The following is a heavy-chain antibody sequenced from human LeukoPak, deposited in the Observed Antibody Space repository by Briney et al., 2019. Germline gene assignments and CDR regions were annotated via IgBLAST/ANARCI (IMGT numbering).Heavy chain of an antibody. CDR3: ARHEGQYSGYDYELDY. D-gene: IGHD5-12*01. CDR2: IDPSDSYT. J-gene: IGHJ4*02. V-gene: IGHV5-10-1*01. CDR1: GSSFTSYW. Sequence: GASLRISFKGSGSSFTSYWISWVRPMPGKGLEWMGRIDPSDSYTNYSPSFQGHVTISADKSISTVYLQWSSLKASDTAMYYCARHEGQYSGYDYELDYWGQGTLVTVSS.